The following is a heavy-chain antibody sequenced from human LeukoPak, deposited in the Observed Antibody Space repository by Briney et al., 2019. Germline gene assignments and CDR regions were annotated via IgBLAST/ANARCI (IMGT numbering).Heavy chain of an antibody. J-gene: IGHJ3*02. Sequence: GGSLRLSYAASGFTFSDYYMSWIRQAPGKGLEWVSYISSSGSTIYYADSVKGRFTISRDNAKNSLYLQMNSLRAEDTAVYYCARPLTASRDAFDIWGQGTMVTVSS. CDR2: ISSSGSTI. CDR1: GFTFSDYY. V-gene: IGHV3-11*04. CDR3: ARPLTASRDAFDI. D-gene: IGHD4/OR15-4a*01.